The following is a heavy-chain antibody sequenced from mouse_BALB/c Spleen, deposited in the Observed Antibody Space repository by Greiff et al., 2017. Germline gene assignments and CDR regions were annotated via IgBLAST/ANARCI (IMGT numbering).Heavy chain of an antibody. V-gene: IGHV2-6-7*01. CDR2: IWGDGST. J-gene: IGHJ1*01. CDR3: ARGLLRYGYWYFDV. Sequence: VHLVESGPGLVAPSQSLSITCTVSGFSLTGYGVNWVRQPPGKGLEWLGMIWGDGSTDYNSALKSRLSISKDNSKSQVFLKMNSLQTDDTARYYCARGLLRYGYWYFDVWGAGTTVTVSS. CDR1: GFSLTGYG. D-gene: IGHD1-1*01.